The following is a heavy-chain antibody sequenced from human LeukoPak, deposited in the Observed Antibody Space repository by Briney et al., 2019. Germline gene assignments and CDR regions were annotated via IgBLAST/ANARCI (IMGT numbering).Heavy chain of an antibody. V-gene: IGHV4-34*01. CDR2: INHSGST. CDR3: ARADRENDSSGWYDY. J-gene: IGHJ4*02. D-gene: IGHD6-19*01. Sequence: PSETLSLTCAVYGGSFSGYYWSWIRQPPGKGLEWIGEINHSGSTNYNPSLKSRVTISVDTSKNQFSLKLSSATAADTAVYYCARADRENDSSGWYDYWGQGTLVTVSS. CDR1: GGSFSGYY.